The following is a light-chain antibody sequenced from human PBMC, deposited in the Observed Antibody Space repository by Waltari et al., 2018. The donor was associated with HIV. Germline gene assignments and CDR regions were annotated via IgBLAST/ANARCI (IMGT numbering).Light chain of an antibody. V-gene: IGKV4-1*01. CDR2: WAS. J-gene: IGKJ2*01. CDR1: QNVLYSSNNKNY. CDR3: QQYYSTPPT. Sequence: DIVMTQSPDSLALSLGERATINCKSSQNVLYSSNNKNYLAWYQQKPGQPPKLLVYWASTRESGVPDRFSGSGSGTDFTLTISSLQAEDVAVYFCQQYYSTPPTFGQGTKLEIK.